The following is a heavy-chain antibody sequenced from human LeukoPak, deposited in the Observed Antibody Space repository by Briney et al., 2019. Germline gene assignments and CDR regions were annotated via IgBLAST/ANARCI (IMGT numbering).Heavy chain of an antibody. V-gene: IGHV4-39*01. J-gene: IGHJ5*02. CDR1: GGSVKSNNYY. Sequence: SETLSLTCTVSGGSVKSNNYYWGWIRQSPGKGLEWIGSIYYSGSTSYNPSLKSRVTISVHTSKNQFSLQLSSVTAADTAVYYCARPTVTSYNWFDPWGQGTLVTVSS. D-gene: IGHD4-17*01. CDR2: IYYSGST. CDR3: ARPTVTSYNWFDP.